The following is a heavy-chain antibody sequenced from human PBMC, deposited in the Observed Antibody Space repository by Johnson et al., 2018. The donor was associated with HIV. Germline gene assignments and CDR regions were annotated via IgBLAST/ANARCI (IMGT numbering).Heavy chain of an antibody. V-gene: IGHV3-15*01. J-gene: IGHJ3*02. CDR2: IKSKTDGGTT. CDR3: TTETYYYDSSGYYYGHAFDI. CDR1: GFTFINAW. D-gene: IGHD3-22*01. Sequence: VQLVESGGGLVKPGGSLRLSCAASGFTFINAWMSWVRQAPGKGLEWVGRIKSKTDGGTTDYAAPVKGRFTISRDDSKNTLYLQMNSLKTEDTAVYYCTTETYYYDSSGYYYGHAFDIWGQGTMVTVSS.